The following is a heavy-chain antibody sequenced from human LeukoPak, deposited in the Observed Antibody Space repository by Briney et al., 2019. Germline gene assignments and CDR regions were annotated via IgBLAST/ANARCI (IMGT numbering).Heavy chain of an antibody. J-gene: IGHJ4*02. CDR2: IKEDGSET. Sequence: GESLRLSCAASGFTFKKYWMNWVRQVPGRGLECLANIKEDGSETYYADSVKGRFTISRDNPKNLLFLQVNSLRVEDTAVYYCARETPRRGETRDGYRWGQGTLVAVSS. CDR1: GFTFKKYW. CDR3: ARETPRRGETRDGYR. D-gene: IGHD5-24*01. V-gene: IGHV3-7*01.